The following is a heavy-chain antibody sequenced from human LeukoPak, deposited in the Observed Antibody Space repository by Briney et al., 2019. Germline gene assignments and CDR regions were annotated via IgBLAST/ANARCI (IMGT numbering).Heavy chain of an antibody. V-gene: IGHV4-38-2*02. Sequence: SETLSLTCTVSGYSISSGYYWGWIRQPPGKGLEWIGSIYHSGSTYYNPSLKSRVTISVDTSKNQFSLKLSSVTAADTAVYYCAGEHSSSLITLFDYWGQGTLVTVSS. CDR2: IYHSGST. CDR1: GYSISSGYY. CDR3: AGEHSSSLITLFDY. D-gene: IGHD6-13*01. J-gene: IGHJ4*02.